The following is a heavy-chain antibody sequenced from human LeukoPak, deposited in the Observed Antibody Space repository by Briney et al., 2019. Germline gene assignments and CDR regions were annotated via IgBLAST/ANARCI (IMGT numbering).Heavy chain of an antibody. CDR3: ARDFLPYYDSSGYLWS. J-gene: IGHJ4*02. Sequence: GGSLRLSCAASGFTFSSYSMNWVRQAPGKGLEWVAVISYDGSNKYYADSVKGRFTISRDNSKNTLYLQMNSLRVEDTAVYYCARDFLPYYDSSGYLWSWGQGTLVTVSS. V-gene: IGHV3-30*03. D-gene: IGHD3-22*01. CDR2: ISYDGSNK. CDR1: GFTFSSYS.